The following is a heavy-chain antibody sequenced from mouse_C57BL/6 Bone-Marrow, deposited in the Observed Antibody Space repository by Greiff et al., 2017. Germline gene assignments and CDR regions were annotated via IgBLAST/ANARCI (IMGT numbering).Heavy chain of an antibody. CDR2: IYPGSGST. Sequence: QVQLQQSGAELVKPGASVKMSCKASGYTFTSYWITWVKQRPGHGLEWIGDIYPGSGSTNYNQKFKSKATLTADKSSSTAYMQLSSLTSEDSAVYYCARWYSSWYFDYWGQGTTLTVSS. V-gene: IGHV1-55*01. J-gene: IGHJ2*01. CDR3: ARWYSSWYFDY. D-gene: IGHD1-1*01. CDR1: GYTFTSYW.